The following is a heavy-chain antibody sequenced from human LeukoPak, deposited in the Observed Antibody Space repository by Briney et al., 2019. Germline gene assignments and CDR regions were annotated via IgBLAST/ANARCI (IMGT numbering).Heavy chain of an antibody. V-gene: IGHV4-59*11. J-gene: IGHJ3*02. Sequence: SETLSLTCNVSGGSITSHSWNWIRQSPGKGLEWIGYSYYSGTTNYSPSLKSRVTISLDTSKNQISLKLTSVTAADTAVYYCAKGLYSSSSGAFDIWGQGTMVTVSS. D-gene: IGHD6-13*01. CDR3: AKGLYSSSSGAFDI. CDR1: GGSITSHS. CDR2: SYYSGTT.